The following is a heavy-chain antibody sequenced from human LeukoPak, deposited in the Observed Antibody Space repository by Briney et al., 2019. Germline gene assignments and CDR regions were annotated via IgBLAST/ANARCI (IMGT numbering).Heavy chain of an antibody. CDR3: ARDANIAARPVFDYYYYMDV. Sequence: SETLSLTCTVSGGSISSVSYYWSWIREPAGKGLEWIGRIYTDGSTEYNPSLKSRVTVSVDTSKNQFSLKLSSVTAADTAVYYCARDANIAARPVFDYYYYMDVWGKGTTVTVSS. CDR1: GGSISSVSYY. V-gene: IGHV4-61*02. J-gene: IGHJ6*03. CDR2: IYTDGST. D-gene: IGHD6-6*01.